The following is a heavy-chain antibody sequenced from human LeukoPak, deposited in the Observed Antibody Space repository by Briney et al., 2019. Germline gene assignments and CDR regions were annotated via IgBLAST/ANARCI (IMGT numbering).Heavy chain of an antibody. CDR3: ARESSGWGQYYFDY. CDR1: GGSISSYY. D-gene: IGHD6-19*01. J-gene: IGHJ4*02. CDR2: IYTSGST. Sequence: SETLSLTCTVSGGSISSYYWSWIRQPAGKGLEWIGRIYTSGSTNYNPSLKSRVTMSVDTSKNQFSLKLSSVTAADTAVYYCARESSGWGQYYFDYWGQETLVTVSS. V-gene: IGHV4-4*07.